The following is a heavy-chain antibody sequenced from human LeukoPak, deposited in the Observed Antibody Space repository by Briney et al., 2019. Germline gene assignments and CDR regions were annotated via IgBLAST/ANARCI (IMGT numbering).Heavy chain of an antibody. CDR3: ASTYCSSTSCYSGWFDP. D-gene: IGHD2-2*01. CDR2: IYTSGST. Sequence: SETLSLTCTVSGGSISSYYWSWIRQSAGKGLEWIGRIYTSGSTNYNPSLKSRVTMSVDTSKNQFSLKLSSVTAADTAVYYCASTYCSSTSCYSGWFDPWGQGTLVTVSS. CDR1: GGSISSYY. V-gene: IGHV4-4*07. J-gene: IGHJ5*02.